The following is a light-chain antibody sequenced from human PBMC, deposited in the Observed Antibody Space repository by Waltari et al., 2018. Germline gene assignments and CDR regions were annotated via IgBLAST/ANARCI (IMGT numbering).Light chain of an antibody. V-gene: IGLV3-19*01. Sequence: SSELSQDPAVSVAMGPTVRINCQGNSLRSYYASWYQQRPGPAPRLVMFDQHNRPSGVPDRFSGSNSDNTASLTITGAQAEDEAAYYCHSRDASGVGGSFGGGTKLTVL. CDR1: SLRSYY. CDR3: HSRDASGVGGS. J-gene: IGLJ2*01. CDR2: DQH.